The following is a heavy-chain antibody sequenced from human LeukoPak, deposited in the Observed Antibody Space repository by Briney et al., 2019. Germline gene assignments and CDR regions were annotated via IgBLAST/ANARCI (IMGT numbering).Heavy chain of an antibody. CDR3: ARAKRDSSVDY. V-gene: IGHV4-30-2*01. J-gene: IGHJ4*02. D-gene: IGHD3-22*01. Sequence: PSETLPLTCAVSGGSISSGGYSWSWIRQPPGKGLEWIGYIYHSGSTYYNPSLKSRVTISVDRSKNQFSLKLSSVTAADTAVYYCARAKRDSSVDYWGQGTLVTVSS. CDR1: GGSISSGGYS. CDR2: IYHSGST.